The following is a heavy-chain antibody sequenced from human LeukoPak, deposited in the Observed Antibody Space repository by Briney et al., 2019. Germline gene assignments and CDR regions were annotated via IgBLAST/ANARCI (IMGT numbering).Heavy chain of an antibody. CDR2: IYTSGST. J-gene: IGHJ4*02. CDR3: ASRKLGNDY. V-gene: IGHV4-61*02. CDR1: GGSISSGSYY. Sequence: SETLSLTCTVSGGSISSGSYYWSWIRQPAGKGLEWVGRIYTSGSTNYNPSLKSRVTISVDTSKNQFSLKLSSVAAADTAVYYCASRKLGNDYWGQGTLVTVSS. D-gene: IGHD7-27*01.